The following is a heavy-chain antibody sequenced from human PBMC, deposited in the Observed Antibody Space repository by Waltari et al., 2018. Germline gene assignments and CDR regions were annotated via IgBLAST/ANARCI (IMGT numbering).Heavy chain of an antibody. CDR3: AKGAAAGKGVDY. CDR1: GFTFGRYA. Sequence: EVQLVESGGGLVQTGGSLRLPCPASGFTFGRYAMSWGRQAPGKGLEWVSAISGSGGSTYYADSVKGRFTISRDNSKNTLYLQMNSLRAEDTAVYYCAKGAAAGKGVDYWGQGTLVTVSS. CDR2: ISGSGGST. D-gene: IGHD6-13*01. V-gene: IGHV3-23*04. J-gene: IGHJ4*02.